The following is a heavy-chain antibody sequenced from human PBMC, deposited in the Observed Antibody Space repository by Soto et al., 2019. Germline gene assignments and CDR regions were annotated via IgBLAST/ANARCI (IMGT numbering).Heavy chain of an antibody. D-gene: IGHD3-16*01. Sequence: GGSLRLSCAASGFTFSSYAMSWVRQAPGKGLEWVSAISGSGGSTYYADSVKGWFTISRDNSKNTLYLQMNSLRAEDTAVYYCAKGRGFNYYYYYMDVWGKGTTVTVSS. CDR2: ISGSGGST. CDR3: AKGRGFNYYYYYMDV. J-gene: IGHJ6*03. V-gene: IGHV3-23*01. CDR1: GFTFSSYA.